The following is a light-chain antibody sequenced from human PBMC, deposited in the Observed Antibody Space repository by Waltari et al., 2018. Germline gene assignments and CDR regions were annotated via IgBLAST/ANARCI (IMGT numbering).Light chain of an antibody. Sequence: QSVLTQPPSVSGAPGQRVTISCTGSSSNIGAGSDVPWYQQLPGAAPKLLIYANTNRPSGVPDRFSGSKSGTSASLAITGLQAEDEADYYCQSYDSSLSASVVFGGGTKLTVL. J-gene: IGLJ2*01. V-gene: IGLV1-40*01. CDR1: SSNIGAGSD. CDR2: ANT. CDR3: QSYDSSLSASVV.